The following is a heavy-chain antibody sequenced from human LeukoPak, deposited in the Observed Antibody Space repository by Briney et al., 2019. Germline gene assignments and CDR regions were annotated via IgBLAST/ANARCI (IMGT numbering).Heavy chain of an antibody. V-gene: IGHV3-53*01. CDR1: GFTVSSYY. CDR2: IYSGGSA. D-gene: IGHD3-10*01. J-gene: IGHJ5*02. CDR3: ARDDKGVAHGFAP. Sequence: GGSLRLSCTASGFTVSSYYMSWVRQAPGKGPEWVSAIYSGGSAYYADSVKGRFTISRDNSKNTLYLQMNSLRAEDTAVYYCARDDKGVAHGFAPWGQETLVTVS.